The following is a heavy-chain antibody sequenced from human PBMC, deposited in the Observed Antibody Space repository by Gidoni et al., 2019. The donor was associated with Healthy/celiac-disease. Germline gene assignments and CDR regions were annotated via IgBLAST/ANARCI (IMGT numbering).Heavy chain of an antibody. CDR2: IIPIFGTA. J-gene: IGHJ1*01. CDR1: GGTFSSYA. D-gene: IGHD6-13*01. Sequence: QVQLVQSGAEVKKPGSSVKVSCKASGGTFSSYAISWVRQAHGQGLEWLGGIIPIFGTANYAQNFQGRVTITADESTSTAYMELSSLRSEDTAVYYCAREPYSSSWLQHWGQGTLVTVSS. CDR3: AREPYSSSWLQH. V-gene: IGHV1-69*01.